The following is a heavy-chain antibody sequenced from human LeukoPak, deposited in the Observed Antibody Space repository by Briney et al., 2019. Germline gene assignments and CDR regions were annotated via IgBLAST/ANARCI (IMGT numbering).Heavy chain of an antibody. D-gene: IGHD3-10*01. V-gene: IGHV3-66*01. Sequence: GGSLRLSCAGSGFTFSSYSMNWVRQAPGRGLEWVSVIYSGGSTYYADSVKGRFTISRDNSKNTLFLQMNSLRAGDTAVYYCARGTVTMVDYWGQGTLVTVSS. CDR1: GFTFSSYS. CDR2: IYSGGST. J-gene: IGHJ4*02. CDR3: ARGTVTMVDY.